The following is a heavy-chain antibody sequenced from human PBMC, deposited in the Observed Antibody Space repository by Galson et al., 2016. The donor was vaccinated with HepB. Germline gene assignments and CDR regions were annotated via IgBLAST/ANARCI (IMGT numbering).Heavy chain of an antibody. CDR2: ISSASNYL. J-gene: IGHJ5*02. V-gene: IGHV3-21*01. D-gene: IGHD3-10*01. Sequence: SLRLSCAASGFIFSDYTMTWVRQAPGKGLEWVSSISSASNYLYYGDSVKGRFTISRDNAKNSLYLQLNSLRAEETAIYYCAGSMFNVKNWFDPWGQGTLVTVSS. CDR1: GFIFSDYT. CDR3: AGSMFNVKNWFDP.